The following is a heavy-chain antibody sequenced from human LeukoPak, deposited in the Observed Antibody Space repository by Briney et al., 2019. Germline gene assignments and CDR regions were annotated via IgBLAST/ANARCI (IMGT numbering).Heavy chain of an antibody. Sequence: GGSLRLSCAASGFTFSSYWMHWVRQAPGKGLVWVSRINSDGSSTSYADSVKGRFTISRDNAKNTLYLQMNSLRAEDTAVYYCARSSPRLRFSNWFDPWGQGTLVTVSS. CDR3: ARSSPRLRFSNWFDP. CDR1: GFTFSSYW. V-gene: IGHV3-74*01. CDR2: INSDGSST. D-gene: IGHD3-3*01. J-gene: IGHJ5*02.